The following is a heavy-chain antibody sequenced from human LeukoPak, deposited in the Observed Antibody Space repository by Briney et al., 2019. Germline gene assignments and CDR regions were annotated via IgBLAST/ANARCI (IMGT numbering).Heavy chain of an antibody. J-gene: IGHJ4*02. V-gene: IGHV3-21*01. CDR2: ISSSSSYI. CDR3: AREPAMVTGTDY. CDR1: GFTFSSYS. Sequence: GGSLRLSCAASGFTFSSYSMNWVRQAPGKGLEWVSSISSSSSYIYYADSVKGRFTISRDNAKNSLYLQMNSLRAEDTAVCYCAREPAMVTGTDYWGQGTLVTVSS. D-gene: IGHD5-18*01.